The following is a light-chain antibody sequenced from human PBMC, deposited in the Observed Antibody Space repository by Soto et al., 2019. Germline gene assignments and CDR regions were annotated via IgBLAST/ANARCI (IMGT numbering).Light chain of an antibody. J-gene: IGKJ5*01. CDR2: GAS. V-gene: IGKV3-15*01. CDR3: QQDNELLPIS. CDR1: QSVSNY. Sequence: GVKQSPATLSLYPGERATLSCWASQSVSNYFAWYQQKPGQAPRLLISGASTRATGIPARFSGSGSGTEFTLSISSLQSEDVAVYYCQQDNELLPISFGQGTRLEIK.